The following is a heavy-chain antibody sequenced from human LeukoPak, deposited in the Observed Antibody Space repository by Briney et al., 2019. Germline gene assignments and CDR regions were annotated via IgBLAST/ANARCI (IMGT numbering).Heavy chain of an antibody. CDR1: GFTFDDYA. CDR2: ISGDGGRT. CDR3: AKDMRPDSSGKGAFDI. D-gene: IGHD3-22*01. Sequence: PGGSLRLSCAASGFTFDDYAMHWVRQAPENGLEWVSFISGDGGRTYYADSVEGRFTISGDNSKNSLYLQMNSLRAEDTALYYCAKDMRPDSSGKGAFDIWGQGTMVTVSS. J-gene: IGHJ3*02. V-gene: IGHV3-43*02.